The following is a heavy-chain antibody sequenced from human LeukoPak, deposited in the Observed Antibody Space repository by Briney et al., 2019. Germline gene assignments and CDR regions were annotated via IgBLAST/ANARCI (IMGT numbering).Heavy chain of an antibody. CDR3: ARVKPDFWSGLSYFDY. CDR2: IYYSGST. V-gene: IGHV4-59*08. J-gene: IGHJ4*02. Sequence: SETLSLTCTVSGGSISSYYWSWIRQPPGKGLEWIGYIYYSGSTNYNPSLKSRVTISVDTSKNQFSLKLSSVTAADTAVYYCARVKPDFWSGLSYFDYWGQGTLVTVSS. D-gene: IGHD3-3*01. CDR1: GGSISSYY.